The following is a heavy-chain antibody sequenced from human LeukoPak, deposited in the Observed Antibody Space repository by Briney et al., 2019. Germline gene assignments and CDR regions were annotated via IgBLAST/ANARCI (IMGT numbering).Heavy chain of an antibody. CDR3: ARVVVIAADAFDI. J-gene: IGHJ3*02. CDR1: SYTFTSYG. V-gene: IGHV1-18*01. CDR2: ISAYNGNT. Sequence: RASVKVSCKASSYTFTSYGLSWVRQAPGQGLEWMGWISAYNGNTNYAQKLQGRVTMTTDTSTRTAYMELRSLRSDDTAVYYCARVVVIAADAFDIWGQGTMVTVSS. D-gene: IGHD2-15*01.